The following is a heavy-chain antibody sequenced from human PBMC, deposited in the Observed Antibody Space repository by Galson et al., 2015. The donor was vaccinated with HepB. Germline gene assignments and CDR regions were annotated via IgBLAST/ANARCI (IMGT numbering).Heavy chain of an antibody. J-gene: IGHJ3*02. CDR2: ISSSSSTI. CDR1: GFTFSSYS. CDR3: ARGAPYYDFWSGYYPADAFDI. Sequence: SLRLSCAASGFTFSSYSMNWVRQAPGKGLEWVSYISSSSSTIYYADSVKGRFTISRDNAKNSLYLQMNSLRAVDTAVYYCARGAPYYDFWSGYYPADAFDIWGQGTMVTVSS. V-gene: IGHV3-48*01. D-gene: IGHD3-3*01.